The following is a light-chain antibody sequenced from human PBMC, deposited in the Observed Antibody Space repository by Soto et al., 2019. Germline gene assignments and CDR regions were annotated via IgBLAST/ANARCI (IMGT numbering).Light chain of an antibody. CDR2: SHN. Sequence: QSVLTQPPSASGTPGQRVTISCSGSSSNIGSNAVSWNHQLPGTAPKLLIYSHNQRPSGVPDRFSGSKSGTSASLAISGLQSDDEADYYCATWDDSLNGWVFGGGTKLTVL. CDR1: SSNIGSNA. J-gene: IGLJ3*02. V-gene: IGLV1-44*01. CDR3: ATWDDSLNGWV.